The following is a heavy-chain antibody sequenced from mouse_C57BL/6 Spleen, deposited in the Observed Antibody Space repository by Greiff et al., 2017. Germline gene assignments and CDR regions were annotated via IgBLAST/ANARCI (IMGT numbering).Heavy chain of an antibody. D-gene: IGHD1-1*02. J-gene: IGHJ3*01. Sequence: EVKLQESGEGLVKPGGSLKLSCAASGFSFSSYAMSWVRQTPEKRLEWVAYISSGGDSIYYADTVKGRFTISRDKARNTLYLQMSSLKSEDTAMYYWTREGGYWFAYWGQGTLVTVSA. CDR3: TREGGYWFAY. V-gene: IGHV5-9-1*02. CDR1: GFSFSSYA. CDR2: ISSGGDSI.